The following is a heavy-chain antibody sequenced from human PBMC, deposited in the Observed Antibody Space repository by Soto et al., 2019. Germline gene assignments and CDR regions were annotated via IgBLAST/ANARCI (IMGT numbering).Heavy chain of an antibody. CDR1: GYTFTSYG. CDR2: ISAYNGNT. Sequence: ASVKVSCKASGYTFTSYGISWVRQAPGQGLEWMGWISAYNGNTNYAQKLQGRVTMTTDTSTSTAYMELRSLRSDDTAVYYCATSITIFGVVTPDAFDIWGDVTMFPV. CDR3: ATSITIFGVVTPDAFDI. J-gene: IGHJ3*02. V-gene: IGHV1-18*01. D-gene: IGHD3-3*01.